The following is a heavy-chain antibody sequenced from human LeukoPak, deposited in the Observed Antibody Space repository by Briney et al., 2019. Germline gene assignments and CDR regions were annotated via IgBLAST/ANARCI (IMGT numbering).Heavy chain of an antibody. CDR1: GGSITSSNYY. J-gene: IGHJ4*02. CDR3: ARVRAAAGYFDY. CDR2: IYYSGST. Sequence: SETLSLTCTVSGGSITSSNYYWGWIRQPPGKGLEWIGYIYYSGSTYYNPSLKSRVTISVDTSKNQFSLKLSSVTAADTAVYYCARVRAAAGYFDYWGQGTLVTVSS. V-gene: IGHV4-30-4*08. D-gene: IGHD6-13*01.